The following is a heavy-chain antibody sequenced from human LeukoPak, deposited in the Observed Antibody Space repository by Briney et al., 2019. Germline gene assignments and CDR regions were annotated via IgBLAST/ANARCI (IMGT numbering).Heavy chain of an antibody. CDR2: ISSSSSTI. J-gene: IGHJ5*02. D-gene: IGHD3-10*01. V-gene: IGHV3-48*04. CDR3: ARVRTSFNWFDP. Sequence: GGSLRLSCAASGFTVSSYSMNWVRQSPGKGLEWVSYISSSSSTIYYADSVKGRFTISRDNAKNSLYLQMNSLRAEDTAVYYCARVRTSFNWFDPWGQGTLVTVSS. CDR1: GFTVSSYS.